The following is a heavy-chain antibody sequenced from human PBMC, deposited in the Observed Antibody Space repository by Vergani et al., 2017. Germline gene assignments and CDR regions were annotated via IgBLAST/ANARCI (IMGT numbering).Heavy chain of an antibody. D-gene: IGHD2-8*01. Sequence: QAQLQQWGAGLWKPSETLSLTCAIYGGSFNDYWWTWIRQPPGKGLEWIGEIRHDGITHYSPSLKSRVTISIDTSTHHFSLNLRSVTAADTAVYYCAREVYSTNTVYFTLFDVWGQAALVTVSS. V-gene: IGHV4-34*01. CDR3: AREVYSTNTVYFTLFDV. CDR1: GGSFNDYW. CDR2: IRHDGIT. J-gene: IGHJ4*02.